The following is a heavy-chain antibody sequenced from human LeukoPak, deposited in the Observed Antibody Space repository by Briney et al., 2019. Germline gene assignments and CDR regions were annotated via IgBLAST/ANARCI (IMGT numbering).Heavy chain of an antibody. D-gene: IGHD1-26*01. J-gene: IGHJ4*03. CDR3: ARIDCSGSYNTQRVDY. CDR1: GFTFSDYY. V-gene: IGHV3-11*04. Sequence: GGSLRLSCAASGFTFSDYYMSWIRQAPGKGLEWVSYISSSGSTIYYADSVKGRFTISRDNAKNSLYLQMNSLRAEDTAVYYCARIDCSGSYNTQRVDYWGTGTMVTVSS. CDR2: ISSSGSTI.